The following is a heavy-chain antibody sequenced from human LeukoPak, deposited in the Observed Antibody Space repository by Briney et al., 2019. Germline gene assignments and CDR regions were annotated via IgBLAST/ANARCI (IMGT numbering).Heavy chain of an antibody. J-gene: IGHJ5*02. CDR1: GFTVSSNY. V-gene: IGHV3-53*01. CDR3: AREEYQLLYWFDP. CDR2: IYSGGST. Sequence: GGSLRLSCAASGFTVSSNYMSWVRQAPGKGLEWVSVIYSGGSTYYADSVKGRFTISRDNSKNTLYLQMNSLRAEDTAVYYCAREEYQLLYWFDPWGQGTLVTVSS. D-gene: IGHD2-2*01.